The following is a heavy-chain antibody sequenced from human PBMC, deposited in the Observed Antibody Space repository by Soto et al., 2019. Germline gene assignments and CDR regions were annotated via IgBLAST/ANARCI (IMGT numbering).Heavy chain of an antibody. CDR1: GGSXXXXGXX. V-gene: IGHV4-31*01. CDR3: ARDPTP. CDR2: IYYSGST. Sequence: QVQLQESGPGLVKPSQTLSLTCTVSGGSXXXXGXXXXWIRQHPGKGLEWIGYIYYSGSTYYNPXLXXXXXXSVXTXXXXXSXXXSXVTAADTAVYYCARDPTPWGQGTLVTVSS. J-gene: IGHJ5*02.